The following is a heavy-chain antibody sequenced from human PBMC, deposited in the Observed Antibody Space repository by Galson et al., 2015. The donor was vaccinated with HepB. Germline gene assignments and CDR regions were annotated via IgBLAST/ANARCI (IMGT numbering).Heavy chain of an antibody. CDR2: IWYDESNK. V-gene: IGHV3-33*01. D-gene: IGHD3-16*01. CDR3: ARETFDYIWGSSHLDY. CDR1: GFTFSSYG. Sequence: SLRLSCAASGFTFSSYGMHWVRQAPGKGLEWVAVIWYDESNKYYADSVKGRFTISRDNSKNTLYLQMNSLRAEDTAVYYCARETFDYIWGSSHLDYWGQGTLVTVSS. J-gene: IGHJ4*02.